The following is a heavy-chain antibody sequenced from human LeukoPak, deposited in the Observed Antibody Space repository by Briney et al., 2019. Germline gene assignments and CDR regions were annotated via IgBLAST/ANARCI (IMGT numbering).Heavy chain of an antibody. CDR2: FDPEDGET. CDR1: GYTLTELS. J-gene: IGHJ4*02. D-gene: IGHD6-19*01. Sequence: ASVKVSCKVSGYTLTELSMHWVRQAPGKGLEWMGGFDPEDGETIYAQKFQGRVTMTEDTSTDTAYTELSSLRSEDTAVYYCATGPYSSGWYRTDYWGQGTLVTVSS. V-gene: IGHV1-24*01. CDR3: ATGPYSSGWYRTDY.